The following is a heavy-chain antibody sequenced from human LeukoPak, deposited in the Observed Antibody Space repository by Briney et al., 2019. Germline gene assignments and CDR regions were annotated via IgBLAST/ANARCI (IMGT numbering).Heavy chain of an antibody. V-gene: IGHV4-61*02. CDR2: IYTSGST. CDR3: AREYVPWAYYYYGMDV. J-gene: IGHJ6*02. D-gene: IGHD1-26*01. CDR1: GGSISSSSYY. Sequence: SETLSLTCTVSGGSISSSSYYWSWIRQPAGKGLEWIGRIYTSGSTNYNPSLKSRVTMSVDTSKNQFSLKLSSVTAADTAVYYCAREYVPWAYYYYGMDVWGQGTTVTVSS.